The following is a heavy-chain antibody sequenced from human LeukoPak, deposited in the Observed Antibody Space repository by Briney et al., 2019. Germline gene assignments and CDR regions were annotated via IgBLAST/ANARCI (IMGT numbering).Heavy chain of an antibody. J-gene: IGHJ4*02. CDR1: GFTFSSYA. V-gene: IGHV3-23*01. CDR2: ISDGSGNT. D-gene: IGHD6-19*01. CDR3: AKGRGSSGWTE. Sequence: GGSLRLSCAASGFTFSSYAMSWVRQTPGKGLEWVSGISDGSGNTYYADSVKGRFTISRDNSKNTLCPQMNSLRVEDTAVYYCAKGRGSSGWTEWGQGTLVTVSS.